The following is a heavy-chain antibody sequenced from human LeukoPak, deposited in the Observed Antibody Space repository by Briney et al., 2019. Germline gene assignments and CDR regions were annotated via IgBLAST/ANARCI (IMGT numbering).Heavy chain of an antibody. V-gene: IGHV3-48*01. D-gene: IGHD3-3*01. CDR2: ISSSSSTI. CDR1: GFTFSSYS. CDR3: ATQGSDFWSGYYTKSVDY. J-gene: IGHJ4*02. Sequence: GGSLRLSCAVSGFTFSSYSMNWVRQAPGKGLEWVSYISSSSSTIYYADSVKGRFTISRDNAKNSLYLQMNSLRAEDTAVYYCATQGSDFWSGYYTKSVDYWGQGTLVTVSS.